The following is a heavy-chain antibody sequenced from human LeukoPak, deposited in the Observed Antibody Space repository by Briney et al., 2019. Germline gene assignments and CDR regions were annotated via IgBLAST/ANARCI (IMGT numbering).Heavy chain of an antibody. Sequence: PWASVKVSCKASGGTFSSYAISWVRQAPGQGLEWMGGIIPIFGTANYAQKFQGRVTITADESTSTAYMELSSLRSEDTAVYYCARVQEIVSGSYSFDYWGQGTLVTVSS. V-gene: IGHV1-69*13. CDR3: ARVQEIVSGSYSFDY. J-gene: IGHJ4*02. CDR2: IIPIFGTA. CDR1: GGTFSSYA. D-gene: IGHD1-26*01.